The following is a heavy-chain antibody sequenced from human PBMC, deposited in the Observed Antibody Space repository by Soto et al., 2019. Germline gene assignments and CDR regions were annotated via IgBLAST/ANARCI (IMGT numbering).Heavy chain of an antibody. CDR2: ISYDGSNK. CDR1: GFTFSSYG. Sequence: PGGSLRLSCAASGFTFSSYGMHWVRQAPGKGLEWVAVISYDGSNKYYAGSVKGRFTISRDNSKNTLYLQMNSLRAEDTAVYYCATSYSSSPRLHYYYYGMDVWGQGTTVTVSS. V-gene: IGHV3-30*03. D-gene: IGHD6-6*01. CDR3: ATSYSSSPRLHYYYYGMDV. J-gene: IGHJ6*02.